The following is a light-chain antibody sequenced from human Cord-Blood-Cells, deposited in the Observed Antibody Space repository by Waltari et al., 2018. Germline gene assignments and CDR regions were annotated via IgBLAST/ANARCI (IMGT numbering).Light chain of an antibody. CDR1: QSISSD. J-gene: IGKJ3*01. V-gene: IGKV1-39*01. Sequence: DIQLTQSPSSLSASVGDRVAITCRASQSISSDLNWYQQKPRKAPKLLIYAASSLQSGVPARFSLSRTATALTPTISSQKPQDFTTNYRQPSYSTPFTFGPGTKVDTK. CDR3: QPSYSTPFT. CDR2: AAS.